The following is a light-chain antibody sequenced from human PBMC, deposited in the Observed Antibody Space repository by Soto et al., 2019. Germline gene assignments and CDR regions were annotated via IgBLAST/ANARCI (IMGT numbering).Light chain of an antibody. V-gene: IGKV3-15*01. J-gene: IGKJ4*01. CDR1: QSVSRH. Sequence: EIVMTQSPATVSVSPGERATLSCRASQSVSRHLAWYQQKPGQAPRLLTYDASTRATGIPARFTGSGSGTEFTLTISSLQSEDFAVYYCQQYDKWSLTFGGGTTVEIK. CDR2: DAS. CDR3: QQYDKWSLT.